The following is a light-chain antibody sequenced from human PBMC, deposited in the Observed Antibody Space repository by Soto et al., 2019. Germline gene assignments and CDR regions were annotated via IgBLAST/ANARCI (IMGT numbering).Light chain of an antibody. CDR1: SSNIGANYD. V-gene: IGLV1-40*01. CDR3: QSYDSSLNRV. J-gene: IGLJ1*01. CDR2: GDN. Sequence: QSALSQPPSVSGAPGQRITISCTGSSSNIGANYDVHWYRHLPGTAPKLLISGDNNRPSGVPDRFSGSKSGTSASLAITGLQPEDEADYYCQSYDSSLNRVFGTGTKLTVL.